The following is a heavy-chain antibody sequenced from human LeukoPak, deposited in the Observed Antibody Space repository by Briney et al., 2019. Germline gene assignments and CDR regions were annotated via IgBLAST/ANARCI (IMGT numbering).Heavy chain of an antibody. Sequence: PSETLSLTCAVYGGSFSGYYWSWIRQPPGKGLEWIGYIYYSGSTNYNPSLKSRVTVSLDTSKNQFSLKLSSVTAADTAVYYCARAPGAALDWGQGTLVTVSS. CDR3: ARAPGAALD. D-gene: IGHD2-15*01. J-gene: IGHJ4*02. CDR1: GGSFSGYY. CDR2: IYYSGST. V-gene: IGHV4-59*12.